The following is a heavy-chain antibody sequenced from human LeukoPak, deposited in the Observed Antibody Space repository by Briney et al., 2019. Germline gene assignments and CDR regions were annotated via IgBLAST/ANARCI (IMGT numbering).Heavy chain of an antibody. V-gene: IGHV4-31*03. J-gene: IGHJ4*02. CDR1: GGSISSGGYY. CDR3: ARGPPPAR. CDR2: IYYSGTT. Sequence: SETLSLTCTVSGGSISSGGYYWSWIRQHPGRGLEWIGYIYYSGTTYYNPSLKSRVTMSVDSSKNQFSLKLSSVTAADTAVYYCARGPPPARWGQGTLVTVSS.